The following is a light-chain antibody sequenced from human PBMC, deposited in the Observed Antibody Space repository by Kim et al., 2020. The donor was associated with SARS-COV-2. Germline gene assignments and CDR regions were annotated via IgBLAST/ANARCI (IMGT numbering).Light chain of an antibody. CDR2: DAS. Sequence: EIVLTQSPATLSLSPGERATLSCRASQSVSSYLAWYQQKPGQAPRLLIYDASNRATGIPARFSGSGSGTDFTLTISSLEPEDFAVYYCQQRRNRPRGLTFGGGTKVEIK. V-gene: IGKV3-11*01. CDR3: QQRRNRPRGLT. CDR1: QSVSSY. J-gene: IGKJ4*01.